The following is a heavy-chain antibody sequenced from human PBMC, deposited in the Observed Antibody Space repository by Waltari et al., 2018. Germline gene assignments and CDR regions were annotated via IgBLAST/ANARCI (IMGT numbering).Heavy chain of an antibody. CDR2: IYYSGST. V-gene: IGHV4-39*01. CDR3: ASDSSGTHDY. J-gene: IGHJ4*02. D-gene: IGHD3-22*01. CDR1: GGSISSSSYY. Sequence: QLQLQESGPGLVKPSETLSLTCTVSGGSISSSSYYWGWIRQPPGKGLEWIGSIYYSGSTYYKPSLKSRVTISVDTSKNQFSLKLSSVTAADTAVYYCASDSSGTHDYWGQGTLVTVSS.